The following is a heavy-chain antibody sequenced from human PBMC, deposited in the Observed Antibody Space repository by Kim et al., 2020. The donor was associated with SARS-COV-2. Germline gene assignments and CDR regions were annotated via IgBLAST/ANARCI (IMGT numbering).Heavy chain of an antibody. V-gene: IGHV1-8*01. Sequence: ASVKVSCKASGYTFTSYDINWVRQATGQGLEWMGWMNPNSGNTGYAQKFQGRVTMTRNTSISTAYMELSSLRSEDTAVYYCARSFLDYGDYGYYYYGMDVWGQGTTVTVSS. CDR1: GYTFTSYD. J-gene: IGHJ6*02. CDR3: ARSFLDYGDYGYYYYGMDV. D-gene: IGHD4-17*01. CDR2: MNPNSGNT.